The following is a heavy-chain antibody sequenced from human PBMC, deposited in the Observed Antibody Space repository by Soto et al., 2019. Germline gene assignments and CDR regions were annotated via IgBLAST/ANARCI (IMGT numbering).Heavy chain of an antibody. CDR3: ARGGTPRGYYSYYMDV. D-gene: IGHD3-10*01. J-gene: IGHJ6*03. Sequence: QVQLVQSGAEVKKPGASVTVSCKASGYTFTSYGISWVRQAPGQGLEWMGWISAYNGNTNYAQKLQGRVTMTTDTTTTTAYIELMSLRSDDTAVYYCARGGTPRGYYSYYMDVWGKGTTVTVSS. CDR2: ISAYNGNT. CDR1: GYTFTSYG. V-gene: IGHV1-18*01.